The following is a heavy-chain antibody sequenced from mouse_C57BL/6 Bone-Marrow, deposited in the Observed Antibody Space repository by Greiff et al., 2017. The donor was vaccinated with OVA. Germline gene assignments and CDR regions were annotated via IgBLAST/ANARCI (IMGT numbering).Heavy chain of an antibody. Sequence: DVQLVESGGDLVKPGGSLKLSCAASGFTFSSYGMSWVRQTPDKRLEWVATISSGGSYTYYPDSVKGRFTISRDNAKNTLYLQMSSLKSEDTAMYYCARPFDYDFYWGQGTTLTVSS. J-gene: IGHJ2*01. CDR1: GFTFSSYG. D-gene: IGHD2-4*01. CDR2: ISSGGSYT. CDR3: ARPFDYDFY. V-gene: IGHV5-6*01.